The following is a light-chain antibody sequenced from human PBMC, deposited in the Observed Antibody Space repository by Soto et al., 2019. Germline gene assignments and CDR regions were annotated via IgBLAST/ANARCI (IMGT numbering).Light chain of an antibody. CDR3: CSYAGNSLWV. Sequence: QSVLTQPRSVSGSPGQSVTISCTGTSSDVGGYNYDSWYQQHPGKAPKLMIYDVSKWPSGVPDRFSGSKSGNTASLTISGLQAEDEADYYCCSYAGNSLWVFGGGTQLTVL. CDR1: SSDVGGYNY. CDR2: DVS. J-gene: IGLJ3*02. V-gene: IGLV2-11*01.